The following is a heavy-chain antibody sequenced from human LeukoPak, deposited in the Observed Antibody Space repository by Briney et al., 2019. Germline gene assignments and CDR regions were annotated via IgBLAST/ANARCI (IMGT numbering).Heavy chain of an antibody. CDR3: ARAYSSGWYYFAY. CDR2: INPNSGGT. J-gene: IGHJ4*02. D-gene: IGHD6-19*01. V-gene: IGHV1-2*02. Sequence: ASVKVSCKASGYTFTGYYMHWVRQAPGQGLEWMGWINPNSGGTNYAQKFQGRVTMTRDTSISTAYMELSRLRSDDTAVYYCARAYSSGWYYFAYWGQGTLVTVSS. CDR1: GYTFTGYY.